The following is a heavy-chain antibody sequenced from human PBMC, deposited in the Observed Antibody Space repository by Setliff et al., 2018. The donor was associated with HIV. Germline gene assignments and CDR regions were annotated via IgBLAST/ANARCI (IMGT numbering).Heavy chain of an antibody. J-gene: IGHJ3*01. Sequence: GGSLRLSCATSGFTFDISDMSWIRRAPGKGLEWISYISSSGHTIYYADSVKGRFTISRDNAKNSMFLEMNSLRAEDSADYYCAGLVVVETAGDIFDLWGQGTPVT. CDR1: GFTFDISD. CDR2: ISSSGHTI. V-gene: IGHV3-48*03. D-gene: IGHD2-21*02. CDR3: AGLVVVETAGDIFDL.